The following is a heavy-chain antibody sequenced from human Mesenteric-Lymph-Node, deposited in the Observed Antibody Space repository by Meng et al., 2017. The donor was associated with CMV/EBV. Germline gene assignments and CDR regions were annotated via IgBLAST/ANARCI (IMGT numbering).Heavy chain of an antibody. CDR3: ARHQRWLKSEGGFNY. CDR1: GGSFSGSY. J-gene: IGHJ4*02. D-gene: IGHD4-23*01. Sequence: QVQLQQVGAGLLKPPETLSLTCAVDGGSFSGSYWSWIRQPSGKGLEWIGEINHSGSTNYNPSLKSRVTISVDTSKNQFSLKLSSVTAADTAVYYCARHQRWLKSEGGFNYWGQGTLVTVSS. V-gene: IGHV4-34*02. CDR2: INHSGST.